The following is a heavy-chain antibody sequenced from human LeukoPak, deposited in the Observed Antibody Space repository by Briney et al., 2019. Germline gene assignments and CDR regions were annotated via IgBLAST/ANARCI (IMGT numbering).Heavy chain of an antibody. Sequence: ASVKVSCKASGYTFTSYGISWVRQAPGQGLECMGWISAYNGNTNYAQKLQGRVTMTTDTSTSTAYMELRSLRSDDTAVYYCARVVVVAATQCWFDPWGQGTLVTVSS. J-gene: IGHJ5*02. CDR2: ISAYNGNT. CDR3: ARVVVVAATQCWFDP. D-gene: IGHD2-15*01. V-gene: IGHV1-18*01. CDR1: GYTFTSYG.